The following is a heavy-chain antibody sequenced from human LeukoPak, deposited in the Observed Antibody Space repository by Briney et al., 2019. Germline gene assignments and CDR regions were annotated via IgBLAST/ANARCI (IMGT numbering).Heavy chain of an antibody. V-gene: IGHV3-7*01. CDR3: ARDLGCSSTSCYDQYFDY. CDR1: GFTFSSYW. J-gene: IGHJ4*02. D-gene: IGHD2-2*01. Sequence: PGGSLRLSCAASGFTFSSYWMSWVRQAPGKGLEWVANIKQDGSEKYYVDSVKGRFTISRDNDKNSLYLQMNSLRAEDTAVYYCARDLGCSSTSCYDQYFDYWGQGTLVTVSS. CDR2: IKQDGSEK.